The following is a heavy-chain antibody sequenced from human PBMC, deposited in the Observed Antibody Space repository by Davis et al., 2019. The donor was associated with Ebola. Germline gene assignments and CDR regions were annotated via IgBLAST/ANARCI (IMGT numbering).Heavy chain of an antibody. CDR1: GYTFTDYN. D-gene: IGHD6-13*01. J-gene: IGHJ5*02. V-gene: IGHV1-2*06. CDR2: VILKSGAT. Sequence: ASVKVSCKASGYTFTDYNIHWMRQAPGQGLEWLGRVILKSGATNYAQKFQGRVTMTRDTSISTVYMELSSLRYDDTADYYCARVPAAAGRGDNWLDPWGQGTLVTVSS. CDR3: ARVPAAAGRGDNWLDP.